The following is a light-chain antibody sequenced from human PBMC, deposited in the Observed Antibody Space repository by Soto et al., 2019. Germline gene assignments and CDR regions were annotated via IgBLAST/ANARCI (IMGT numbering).Light chain of an antibody. V-gene: IGLV1-44*01. CDR2: SNN. Sequence: QSVLTQPPSASGTPGQRVTISCSGSSSNIGSNTVNWYQQLPGTAPKPLIYSNNQRPSGVPDRFSGSKSGTSASLAISGLQSEDEADYDCAAWDDSLNGFWVFGGGTKLTVL. J-gene: IGLJ3*02. CDR1: SSNIGSNT. CDR3: AAWDDSLNGFWV.